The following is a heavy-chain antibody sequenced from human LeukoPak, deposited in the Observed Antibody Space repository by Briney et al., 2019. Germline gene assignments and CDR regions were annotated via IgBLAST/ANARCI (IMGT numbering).Heavy chain of an antibody. V-gene: IGHV1-69*13. D-gene: IGHD5-12*01. J-gene: IGHJ4*02. Sequence: GASVKVSCKASGGTFSSYAISWVRQAPGQGLEWMGGIIPIFGTANYAQKFQGRVTITADESTSTAYMELSSLRSEDTAVYYCATVLNSGLDYWGQGTLVTVSS. CDR3: ATVLNSGLDY. CDR2: IIPIFGTA. CDR1: GGTFSSYA.